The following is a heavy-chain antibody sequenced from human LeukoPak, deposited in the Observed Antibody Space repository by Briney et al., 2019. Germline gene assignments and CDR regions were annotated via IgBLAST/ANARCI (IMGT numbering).Heavy chain of an antibody. J-gene: IGHJ4*02. CDR3: ARDQRVTGRPDIDY. D-gene: IGHD6-6*01. Sequence: PGGSLRLSCAASGFTFSSYTMNWIRQAPGKGLEWVSSIAYNSIYIYYADSLKGRFTISRDNAKNTLYLQMNNLRAEDTAMYYCARDQRVTGRPDIDYWGQGTLVIVSS. V-gene: IGHV3-21*01. CDR1: GFTFSSYT. CDR2: IAYNSIYI.